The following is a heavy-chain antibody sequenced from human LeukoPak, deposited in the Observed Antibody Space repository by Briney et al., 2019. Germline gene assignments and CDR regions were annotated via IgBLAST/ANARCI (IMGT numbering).Heavy chain of an antibody. D-gene: IGHD1-26*01. J-gene: IGHJ6*02. V-gene: IGHV1-2*02. CDR3: ARGGNSGSYYDSYYYYGMDV. Sequence: GASVKVSRKASGYTFTGYYMHWVRQAPGQGLEWMGWINPNSGGTNYAQKFQGRVTMTRDTSISTAYMELSRLRSDDTAVYYCARGGNSGSYYDSYYYYGMDVWGQGTTVTVSS. CDR1: GYTFTGYY. CDR2: INPNSGGT.